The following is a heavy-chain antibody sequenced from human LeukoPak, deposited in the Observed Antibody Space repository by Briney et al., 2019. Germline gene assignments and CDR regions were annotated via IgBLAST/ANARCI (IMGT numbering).Heavy chain of an antibody. CDR3: AKGGEVSSWYKRLKLYFDY. V-gene: IGHV3-30*18. CDR1: GFTFNTYA. Sequence: PGGSLRLSCAASGFTFNTYAMHWVRQAPGKGLEWVASISYDGSNKYYADSVKGRFTISRDNSKNTLFLQMNSLRAEDTAVYYCAKGGEVSSWYKRLKLYFDYWGQGTLVTVSS. J-gene: IGHJ4*02. D-gene: IGHD6-13*01. CDR2: ISYDGSNK.